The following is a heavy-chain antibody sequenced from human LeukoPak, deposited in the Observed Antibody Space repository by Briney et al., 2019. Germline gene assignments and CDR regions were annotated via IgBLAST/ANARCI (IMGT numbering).Heavy chain of an antibody. CDR3: ARGPSGYHNT. V-gene: IGHV3-20*04. J-gene: IGHJ4*02. D-gene: IGHD5-12*01. Sequence: PGGSLRLSCAASRFTFDEYGMSWVRQTAGKGLEWVSGINWNGRSIGYADSVKGRFTVSRDNSKNTLYLQMNSLRAEDTAVYYCARGPSGYHNTGGQGTLVTVSS. CDR2: INWNGRSI. CDR1: RFTFDEYG.